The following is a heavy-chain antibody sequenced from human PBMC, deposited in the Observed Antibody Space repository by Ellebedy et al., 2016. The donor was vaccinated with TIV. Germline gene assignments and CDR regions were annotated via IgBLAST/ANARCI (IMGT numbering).Heavy chain of an antibody. J-gene: IGHJ6*02. CDR1: GYSFTSYW. CDR2: IYPGDSDT. D-gene: IGHD1-26*01. CDR3: ARHSHYLFYFNGMDV. Sequence: GESLKISCKGSGYSFTSYWIGWVRQMPGKGLEWMGIIYPGDSDTRYSPSFQGQVTISADKSVTTAYLRLSSLKTSDTATYYCARHSHYLFYFNGMDVWGQGTTVTVSS. V-gene: IGHV5-51*01.